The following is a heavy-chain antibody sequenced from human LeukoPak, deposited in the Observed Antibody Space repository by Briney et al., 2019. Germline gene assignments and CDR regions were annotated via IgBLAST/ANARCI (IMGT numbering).Heavy chain of an antibody. CDR1: GFTFSSYE. CDR3: ARILFGYSRSWWIMDV. Sequence: QPGGSLRLSCAASGFTFSSYEMNWVRQAPGKGLEWVSYISSSSSTIYYADSVKGRFTISRDNAKNSLYLQMNSLRAEDTAVYYCARILFGYSRSWWIMDVWGKGTTVTVSS. D-gene: IGHD6-13*01. V-gene: IGHV3-48*03. CDR2: ISSSSSTI. J-gene: IGHJ6*03.